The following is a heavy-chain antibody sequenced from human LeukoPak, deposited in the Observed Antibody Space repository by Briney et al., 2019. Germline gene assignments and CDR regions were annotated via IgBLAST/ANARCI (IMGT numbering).Heavy chain of an antibody. CDR2: IYHSGST. J-gene: IGHJ4*02. Sequence: SETLSLTCAVSGGSISSSNWWSWVRQPPGKGLEWIGEIYHSGSTNYNPSLKSRVTISVDKSKNQFSLKLSSVTAADTAVYYCAREGRYFDWLFRGPSRYFDYWGQGTLVTVSS. D-gene: IGHD3-9*01. CDR3: AREGRYFDWLFRGPSRYFDY. CDR1: GGSISSSNW. V-gene: IGHV4-4*02.